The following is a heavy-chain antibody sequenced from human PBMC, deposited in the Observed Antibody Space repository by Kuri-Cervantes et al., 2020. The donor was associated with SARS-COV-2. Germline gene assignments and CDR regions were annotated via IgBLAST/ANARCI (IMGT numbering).Heavy chain of an antibody. D-gene: IGHD7-27*01. Sequence: ASVKVSCKVSGYTLTELSMHWVRQAPGKGLEWMGGFDPEDGETIYAQKFQGRVTMTEDTSTDTAYMELSSLRSEDTAVYYCATYPANWGKGGALDIWGQGTMVTVSS. CDR3: ATYPANWGKGGALDI. CDR1: GYTLTELS. V-gene: IGHV1-24*01. J-gene: IGHJ3*02. CDR2: FDPEDGET.